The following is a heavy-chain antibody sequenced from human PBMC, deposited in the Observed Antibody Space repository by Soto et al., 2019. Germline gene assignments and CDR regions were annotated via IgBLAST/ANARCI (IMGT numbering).Heavy chain of an antibody. CDR3: ASNSYSSGWPPYDY. Sequence: ASVKVCCKASGYTFTSYGMRWVRQATGQGLEWMGWISAYNGNTNYAQKLQGRVTMTTDTSTSTAYMELRSLRSDDTAVYYCASNSYSSGWPPYDYWGQGTLVTVSS. CDR1: GYTFTSYG. CDR2: ISAYNGNT. V-gene: IGHV1-18*01. J-gene: IGHJ4*02. D-gene: IGHD6-19*01.